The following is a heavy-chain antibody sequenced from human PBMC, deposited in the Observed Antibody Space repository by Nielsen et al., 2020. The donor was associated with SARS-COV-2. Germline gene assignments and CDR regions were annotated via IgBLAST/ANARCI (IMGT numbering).Heavy chain of an antibody. CDR2: IKSKTDGGIT. V-gene: IGHV3-15*01. D-gene: IGHD4-17*01. CDR3: TRDYGGSCDY. Sequence: GESLKISCAASGFTFSNAWMSWVRQAPGKGLEWVGRIKSKTDGGITDYAAPVKGRFTISRDDSKNIAYLQMNSLKTEDTAVYYCTRDYGGSCDYWGQGTLVTVSP. J-gene: IGHJ4*02. CDR1: GFTFSNAW.